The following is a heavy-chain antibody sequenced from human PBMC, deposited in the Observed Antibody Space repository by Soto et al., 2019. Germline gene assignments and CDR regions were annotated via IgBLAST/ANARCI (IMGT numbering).Heavy chain of an antibody. D-gene: IGHD3-10*01. J-gene: IGHJ6*03. CDR1: GFTFGTFS. Sequence: GGSLRLSCAASGFTFGTFSMNWVRQAPGKGLEWVSFISSRSTVMYYADSVKGRFTISRDNAENSLFLQMDSLRAEDTAVYYCARVGGSGDSYYFYMDVWGKGTTVTVSS. CDR3: ARVGGSGDSYYFYMDV. V-gene: IGHV3-48*01. CDR2: ISSRSTVM.